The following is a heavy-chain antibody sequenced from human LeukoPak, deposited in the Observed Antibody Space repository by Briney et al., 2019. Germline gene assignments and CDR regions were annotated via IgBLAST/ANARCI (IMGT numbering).Heavy chain of an antibody. V-gene: IGHV3-49*03. CDR3: TRDAGSGWFDY. J-gene: IGHJ4*02. CDR2: IRSKAYGGTT. D-gene: IGHD6-19*01. CDR1: GFTFGDYA. Sequence: GGSLRLSCTASGFTFGDYAMSWFRQAPGKGLEWVGFIRSKAYGGTTEYAASVKGRFTISRDDSKSIAYLQMNSLKTEDTAVYYCTRDAGSGWFDYWGQGTLVTVSS.